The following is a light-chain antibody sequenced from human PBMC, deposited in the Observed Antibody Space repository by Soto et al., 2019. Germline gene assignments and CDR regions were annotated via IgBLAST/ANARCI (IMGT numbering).Light chain of an antibody. CDR1: QSVSSN. Sequence: EIVMTQSPATLSVSPGVRATLSCRASQSVSSNLAWYQQKPGQAPRLLIYGASTRATGIPARFSGSGSGTEFTLTISSLQSEDFAVYYCQQDNNWPLTFGQGTKVEIK. J-gene: IGKJ1*01. CDR3: QQDNNWPLT. CDR2: GAS. V-gene: IGKV3-15*01.